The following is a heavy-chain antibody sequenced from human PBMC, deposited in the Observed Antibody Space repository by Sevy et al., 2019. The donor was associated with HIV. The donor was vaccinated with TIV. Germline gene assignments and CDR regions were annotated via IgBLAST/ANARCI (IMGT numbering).Heavy chain of an antibody. CDR3: ARGARHYDILTGYYKGFDY. D-gene: IGHD3-9*01. Sequence: GGYLRLSCAASGFTFSSYSMNWVRQAPGKGLEWVSYISSSSSTIYYADSVKGRFTISRDNAKNSLYLQMNSLRAEDTAVYYCARGARHYDILTGYYKGFDYWGQGTLVTVSS. V-gene: IGHV3-48*01. J-gene: IGHJ4*02. CDR1: GFTFSSYS. CDR2: ISSSSSTI.